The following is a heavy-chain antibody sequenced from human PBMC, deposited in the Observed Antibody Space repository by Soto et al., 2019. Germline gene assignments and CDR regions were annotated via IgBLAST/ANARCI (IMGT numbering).Heavy chain of an antibody. V-gene: IGHV4-39*01. CDR1: GGSISSSSYY. D-gene: IGHD3-22*01. CDR2: IYYSWST. J-gene: IGHJ4*02. CDR3: AVVVGYFDY. Sequence: SEPLSLTCTVSGGSISSSSYYWCWIRQPPGKGLEWIGSIYYSWSTYYNPSLKSRVTISVDTSKNQFSLKLSSVTAADTAVYYCAVVVGYFDYWGQGTLVTVSS.